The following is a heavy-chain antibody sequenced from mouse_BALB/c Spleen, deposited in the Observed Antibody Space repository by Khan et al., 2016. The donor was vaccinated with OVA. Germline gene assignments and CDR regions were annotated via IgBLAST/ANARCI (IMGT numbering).Heavy chain of an antibody. CDR1: GFSLTSYG. V-gene: IGHV2-6-1*01. Sequence: QVQLKESGPGLVAPSQSLSITCTISGFSLTSYGVHWVRQPPGKGLEWLVVIWSDGGTSYNSALKSRLSISKDNSKSQVFLKMNSLQTDDTAISDCATQIYPGCFDVWGAGTTVTVSS. CDR3: ATQIYPGCFDV. CDR2: IWSDGGT. J-gene: IGHJ1*01. D-gene: IGHD2-1*01.